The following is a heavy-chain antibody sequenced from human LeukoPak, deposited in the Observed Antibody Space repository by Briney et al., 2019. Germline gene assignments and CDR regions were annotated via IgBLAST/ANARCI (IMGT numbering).Heavy chain of an antibody. CDR1: GYTLTELS. CDR2: FDPEDGET. CDR3: ATNTYCYDSSGSRSFDY. D-gene: IGHD3-22*01. J-gene: IGHJ4*02. V-gene: IGHV1-24*01. Sequence: SVKVSCKVSGYTLTELSMHWVRQAPGKGLEWMGGFDPEDGETIYAQKFQGRVTMTEDTSTDTAYMELSSLRSEDTAVYYCATNTYCYDSSGSRSFDYWGQGTLVTVSS.